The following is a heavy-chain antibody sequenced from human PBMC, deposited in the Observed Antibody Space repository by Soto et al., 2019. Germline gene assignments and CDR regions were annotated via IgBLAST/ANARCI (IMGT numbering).Heavy chain of an antibody. CDR2: MNPNIGNT. J-gene: IGHJ4*01. CDR1: GYTFTSYD. CDR3: AIITGGGYDAIGY. Sequence: QVQLVQSGAEVKKPGASVKVSCKASGYTFTSYDINWVRQATGQGLEWMVWMNPNIGNTGYAQKFQGRVTMTRNTSISTAYMELSSLISDDTAVYSCAIITGGGYDAIGYWGHGTLVTVSS. V-gene: IGHV1-8*01. D-gene: IGHD5-12*01.